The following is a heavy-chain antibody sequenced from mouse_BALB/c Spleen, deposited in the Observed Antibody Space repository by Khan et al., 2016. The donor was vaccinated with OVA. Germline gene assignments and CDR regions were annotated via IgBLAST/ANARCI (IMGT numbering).Heavy chain of an antibody. CDR1: GYSFTSYY. Sequence: VQLKQSGPELMKPWASVTISCKVTGYSFTSYYIHWVMQSYGKSLVGFGYIVPFNGGTSYNPTFKGKVTLTVDKSSSPAYMHFSCLTPDDSAAYYSARHVCVAWFANGGQGTLVPVPA. V-gene: IGHV1S135*01. CDR2: IVPFNGGT. J-gene: IGHJ3*01. CDR3: ARHVCVAWFAN.